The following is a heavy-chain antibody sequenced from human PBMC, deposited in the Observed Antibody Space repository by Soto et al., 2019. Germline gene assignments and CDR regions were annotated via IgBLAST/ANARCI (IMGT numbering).Heavy chain of an antibody. CDR2: INHSGST. V-gene: IGHV4-34*01. Sequence: ASETLSLTCAVYGGSFSGYYWSWIRQPPGKGLEWIGEINHSGSTNYNPSLKSRVTISVDTSKNQFSLKLSSVTAADTAVYYCARGVGPPMVRGVHNWFDPWGQGTLVTVSA. CDR3: ARGVGPPMVRGVHNWFDP. D-gene: IGHD3-10*01. CDR1: GGSFSGYY. J-gene: IGHJ5*02.